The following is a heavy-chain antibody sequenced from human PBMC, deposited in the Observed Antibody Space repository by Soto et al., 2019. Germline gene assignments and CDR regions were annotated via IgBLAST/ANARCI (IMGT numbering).Heavy chain of an antibody. Sequence: PGESLKISCKASGKTFINHWNAWRRQLPGQRLGRMIIIYPGDSDARALPSFGGQVTISVDKSNATAYLQRRSLEASDSAMYYCARQGDMAETPAYAFNIWGQGTMVTVSS. V-gene: IGHV5-51*01. CDR2: IYPGDSDA. CDR1: GKTFINHW. CDR3: ARQGDMAETPAYAFNI. J-gene: IGHJ3*02. D-gene: IGHD3-16*01.